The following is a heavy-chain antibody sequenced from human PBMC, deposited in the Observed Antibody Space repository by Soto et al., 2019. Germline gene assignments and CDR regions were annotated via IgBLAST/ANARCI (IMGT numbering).Heavy chain of an antibody. Sequence: QLQLQESGPGLVKPSETLSLTCTVSGGSITTSSHYWGWIRQPPGKGLEWIGSIYYSGSTYYNPSLKSRVTISEDTLKTQFSLKLSSVTAADTAVYYCSRQGFGELSFVDYWGQGTQVTVSS. CDR2: IYYSGST. CDR3: SRQGFGELSFVDY. J-gene: IGHJ4*02. V-gene: IGHV4-39*01. CDR1: GGSITTSSHY. D-gene: IGHD3-10*01.